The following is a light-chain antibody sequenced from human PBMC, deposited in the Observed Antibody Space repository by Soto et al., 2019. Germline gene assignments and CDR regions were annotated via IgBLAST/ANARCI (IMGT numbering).Light chain of an antibody. CDR2: RNN. V-gene: IGLV1-47*01. CDR1: SSNIGSKY. CDR3: AAWDANVGGPA. J-gene: IGLJ2*01. Sequence: QSVLTQPPSASGTPGQRVTISCSGSSSNIGSKYVYWYQQLPGTAPKLLIYRNNQRPSGVPDRFSGSESGTSASLAISGLRSEDEADYYCAAWDANVGGPALGGGTKRTVL.